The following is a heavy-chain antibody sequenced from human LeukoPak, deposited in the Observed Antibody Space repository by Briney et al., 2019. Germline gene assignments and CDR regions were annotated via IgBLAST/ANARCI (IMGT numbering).Heavy chain of an antibody. CDR1: GGSISSSSYY. D-gene: IGHD6-13*01. Sequence: SETLSLTCTVSGGSISSSSYYWGWIRQPPGKGLEWIGSIYYSGSTYYNPSLKSRVTISVDTSKNQFSLKLSSVTAADTAVYYCARDVVGRSWYSGLDYWGQGTLVTVSS. CDR2: IYYSGST. J-gene: IGHJ4*02. CDR3: ARDVVGRSWYSGLDY. V-gene: IGHV4-39*07.